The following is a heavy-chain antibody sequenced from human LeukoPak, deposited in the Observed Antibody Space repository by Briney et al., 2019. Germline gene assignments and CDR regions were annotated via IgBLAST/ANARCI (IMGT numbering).Heavy chain of an antibody. J-gene: IGHJ4*02. D-gene: IGHD3-16*01. CDR2: IYHTGST. Sequence: SETLSLTCTVSGFSISSGYCWGWIRQPPGKGLEWIGSIYHTGSTYYNPSLKSRVTISVDTSKNQFSLKLSSVTAADTAVYYCARLMGGTRFDSWGQGTLVTVSS. CDR1: GFSISSGYC. V-gene: IGHV4-38-2*02. CDR3: ARLMGGTRFDS.